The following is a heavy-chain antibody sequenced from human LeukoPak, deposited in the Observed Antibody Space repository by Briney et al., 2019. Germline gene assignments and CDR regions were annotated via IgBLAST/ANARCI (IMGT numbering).Heavy chain of an antibody. Sequence: PSETLSLTCTVSGGSISSHHWSWIRQPPGKGLEWIGYIYYSGSTNYNPSLKSRVTISVDTSKNQFSLKLSSVTAADTAVYYCARELSGYVPYWGQGTLVTVSS. J-gene: IGHJ4*02. CDR1: GGSISSHH. CDR2: IYYSGST. D-gene: IGHD5-12*01. V-gene: IGHV4-59*11. CDR3: ARELSGYVPY.